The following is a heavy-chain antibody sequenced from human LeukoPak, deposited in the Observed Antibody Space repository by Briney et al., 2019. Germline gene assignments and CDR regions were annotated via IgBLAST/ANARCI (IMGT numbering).Heavy chain of an antibody. D-gene: IGHD3-10*01. CDR2: IRYDGSNK. CDR1: GFTFSSYG. Sequence: GGSLRLSCAASGFTFSSYGMHWVRQAPGKGLEWVAFIRYDGSNKYYADSVKGRFTISRDNSKNTLYLQMNSLRAEDTAVYYCAKDPLPQWSSVRAGWFDPWGQGTLATVSS. J-gene: IGHJ5*02. CDR3: AKDPLPQWSSVRAGWFDP. V-gene: IGHV3-30*02.